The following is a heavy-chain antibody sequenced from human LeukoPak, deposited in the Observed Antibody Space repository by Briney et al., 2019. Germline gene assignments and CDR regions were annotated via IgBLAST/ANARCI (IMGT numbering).Heavy chain of an antibody. J-gene: IGHJ6*03. Sequence: PSETLSLTCTVSGGPISSYYWGWIRQPPGKGLEWIGYIYYSGSTNYNPSLKSRVTISVDTSKNQFSLKLSSVTAADTAVYYCARDLVVPAAIDHYYYMDVWGKGTTVTVSS. CDR1: GGPISSYY. CDR2: IYYSGST. D-gene: IGHD2-2*02. V-gene: IGHV4-59*01. CDR3: ARDLVVPAAIDHYYYMDV.